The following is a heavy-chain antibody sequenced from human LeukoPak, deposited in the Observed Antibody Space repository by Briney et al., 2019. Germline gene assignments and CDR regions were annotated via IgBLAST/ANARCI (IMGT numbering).Heavy chain of an antibody. Sequence: ASVKVSCKASGYTFTGYYMHWVRQAPGQGLEWMGWINPNSGGTNYAQKFQGWVTMTRDTSISTAFMELSRLESDDTAVYYCARVNAAAGNSLDYWGQGTLVTVSS. CDR2: INPNSGGT. CDR1: GYTFTGYY. CDR3: ARVNAAAGNSLDY. D-gene: IGHD6-13*01. V-gene: IGHV1-2*04. J-gene: IGHJ4*02.